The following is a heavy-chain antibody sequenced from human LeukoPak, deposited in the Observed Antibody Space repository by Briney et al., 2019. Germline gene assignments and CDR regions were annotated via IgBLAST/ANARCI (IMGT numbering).Heavy chain of an antibody. Sequence: GESLKISCKGSGYSFTSCWIGWVRQMPGKGLEWMGIIYPGDSDTRYSPSFQGRVTISADKSISTAYLQWSSLKASDTAMYYCARLVIAARRRFYYFDYWGQGTLVTVSS. D-gene: IGHD6-6*01. CDR1: GYSFTSCW. CDR2: IYPGDSDT. J-gene: IGHJ4*02. V-gene: IGHV5-51*01. CDR3: ARLVIAARRRFYYFDY.